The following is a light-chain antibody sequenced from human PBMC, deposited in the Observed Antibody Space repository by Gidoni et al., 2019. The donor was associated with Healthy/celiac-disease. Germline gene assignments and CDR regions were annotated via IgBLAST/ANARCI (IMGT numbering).Light chain of an antibody. CDR1: QSVSSN. J-gene: IGKJ1*01. CDR2: GAS. V-gene: IGKV3-15*01. CDR3: QQYNNWPPT. Sequence: IVMTQSPATLSVAPGERATLSCRASQSVSSNLAWYQQKPGQAPRLLIYGASTRATGIPARFSGSGSGTEFTLTISSLQSEDCAVYYCQQYNNWPPTFGQGTKVEIK.